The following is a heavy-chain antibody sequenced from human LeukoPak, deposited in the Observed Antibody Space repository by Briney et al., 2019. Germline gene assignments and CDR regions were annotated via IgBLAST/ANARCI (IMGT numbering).Heavy chain of an antibody. J-gene: IGHJ4*02. D-gene: IGHD5-12*01. Sequence: GGSLRLSCAASGFTFSSHAMSWVRQAPGKGLEWVSAIGDDVVSTYYAESVKGRFTISRDNSKNTLYLQMNSLRAEDTAVYYCARDRYSGYDYSDYWGQGTLVTVSS. V-gene: IGHV3-23*01. CDR2: IGDDVVST. CDR3: ARDRYSGYDYSDY. CDR1: GFTFSSHA.